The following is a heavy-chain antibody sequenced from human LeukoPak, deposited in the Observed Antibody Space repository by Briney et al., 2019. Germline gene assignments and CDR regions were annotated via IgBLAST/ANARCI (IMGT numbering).Heavy chain of an antibody. CDR3: ARASDRFLEWPSDY. Sequence: ASVKVSCKASGYTFTGYYMHWVRQAPGQGLEWMGRINPNGGGTNYAQKFQGRVTMTRDTSISTAYMELSRLRSDDTAVYYCARASDRFLEWPSDYWGQGTLVTVSS. D-gene: IGHD3-3*01. CDR1: GYTFTGYY. CDR2: INPNGGGT. J-gene: IGHJ4*02. V-gene: IGHV1-2*06.